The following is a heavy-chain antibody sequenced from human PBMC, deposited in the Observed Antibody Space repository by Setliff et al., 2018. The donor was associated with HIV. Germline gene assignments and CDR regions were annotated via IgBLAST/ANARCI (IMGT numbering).Heavy chain of an antibody. CDR2: VYSAGST. CDR1: GGSIENLY. CDR3: ASTPMGMTRKPIWYYHMDV. Sequence: PSETLSLTCTVSGGSIENLYWTWIRQPSGRGLEWIGYVYSAGSTKYNPSLKSRATMSDDTSKNQISLTLTSVSAADTAVYYCASTPMGMTRKPIWYYHMDVWGHGITVTVSS. D-gene: IGHD7-27*01. V-gene: IGHV4-59*11. J-gene: IGHJ6*03.